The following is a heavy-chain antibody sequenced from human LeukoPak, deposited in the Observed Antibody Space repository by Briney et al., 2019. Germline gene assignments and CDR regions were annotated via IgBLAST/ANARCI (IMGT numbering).Heavy chain of an antibody. CDR2: ISSSSSYI. J-gene: IGHJ4*02. D-gene: IGHD2-2*01. CDR1: GFTFSSYS. CDR3: AGVPTAYDY. Sequence: PGGSLRLSCAASGFTFSSYSMNWVRQAPGKGPEWVSSISSSSSYIYYADSVKGRSTISRDNAKNSLYLQMNSLRAEDTAVYYCAGVPTAYDYWGQGTLVTVSS. V-gene: IGHV3-21*01.